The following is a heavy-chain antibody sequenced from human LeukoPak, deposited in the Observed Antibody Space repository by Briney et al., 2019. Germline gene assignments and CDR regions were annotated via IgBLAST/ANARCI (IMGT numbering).Heavy chain of an antibody. J-gene: IGHJ6*03. CDR2: ISWNSYDI. D-gene: IGHD1-26*01. CDR3: AKGVGTSYHYHMYV. V-gene: IGHV3-9*03. CDR1: GFTFDEYA. Sequence: GGSLRLSCAASGFTFDEYAMHWVRQPPGKGLERVSGISWNSYDIGYADSVKGRFTVSRDNAKNSLYLQMNSLRAEDMALYYCAKGVGTSYHYHMYVWGKGTTVIVSS.